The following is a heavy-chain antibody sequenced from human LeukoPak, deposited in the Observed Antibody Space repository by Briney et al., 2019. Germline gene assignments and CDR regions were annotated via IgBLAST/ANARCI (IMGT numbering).Heavy chain of an antibody. J-gene: IGHJ4*02. V-gene: IGHV3-53*05. D-gene: IGHD3-16*01. Sequence: GGSLRLSCAASAFTIYNNYMRWVRQAPGKGLEFVSLIYRVGTTSYSDSVKGGFTISRDNSKNTLYLQMNSLRVEDTAVYYCANSPTLGVWGQGTLVTVSS. CDR1: AFTIYNNY. CDR2: IYRVGTT. CDR3: ANSPTLGV.